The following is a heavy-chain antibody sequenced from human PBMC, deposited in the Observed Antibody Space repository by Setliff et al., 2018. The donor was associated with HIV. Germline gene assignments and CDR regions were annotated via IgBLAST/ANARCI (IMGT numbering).Heavy chain of an antibody. Sequence: GGSLRLSCEGSGFNFSNYAMHWVRQPPGKGLEWVSGITWKGGILGYAASAKGRFIISRDNARSSLHLQMNNLATEDTALYFCVKGGTLAGQFYYYMDVWGKGTTVTVSS. D-gene: IGHD6-19*01. V-gene: IGHV3-9*01. CDR1: GFNFSNYA. CDR2: ITWKGGIL. J-gene: IGHJ6*03. CDR3: VKGGTLAGQFYYYMDV.